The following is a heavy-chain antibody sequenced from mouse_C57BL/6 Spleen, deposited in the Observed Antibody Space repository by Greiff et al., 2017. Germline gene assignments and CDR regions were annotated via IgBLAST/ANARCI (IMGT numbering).Heavy chain of an antibody. CDR3: AREAYYYGSSYFDY. D-gene: IGHD1-1*01. Sequence: QVTLKESGPELVKPGASVKLSCKASGYTFTSYDINWVKQRPGQGLEWIGWIYPRDGSTKYNEKFKGKATLTVDTSSSTAYMELHSLTSEDSAVYFCAREAYYYGSSYFDYWGQGTTLTVSS. CDR1: GYTFTSYD. CDR2: IYPRDGST. J-gene: IGHJ2*01. V-gene: IGHV1-85*01.